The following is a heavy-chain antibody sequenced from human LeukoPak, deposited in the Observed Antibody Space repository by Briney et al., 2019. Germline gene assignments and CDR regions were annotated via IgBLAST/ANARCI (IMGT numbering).Heavy chain of an antibody. Sequence: ASVKVSCKASGYTFTTDYIHWVRQAPGQGLEWMGIINPSGGSTNYAQKFQGRVTMTRDTSTSTVYMELSSLRSEDSAVYYCARWTTTYLDYWGQGTLVTVSS. D-gene: IGHD4-11*01. CDR2: INPSGGST. J-gene: IGHJ4*02. CDR3: ARWTTTYLDY. V-gene: IGHV1-46*01. CDR1: GYTFTTDY.